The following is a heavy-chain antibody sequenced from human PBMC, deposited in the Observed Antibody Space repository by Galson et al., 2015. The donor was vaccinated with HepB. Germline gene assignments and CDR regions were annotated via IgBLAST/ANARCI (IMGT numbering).Heavy chain of an antibody. CDR2: TYFRSKWYL. J-gene: IGHJ3*02. Sequence: CAISGDSVSSTSVAWSWIRQSPSRGLEWLGTTYFRSKWYLDYSVSMKSRIIITPDTSKNQFSLQLNFVTPGDTAVYYCVRGQSRTYNIWGQGTMVTGSS. CDR1: GDSVSSTSVA. CDR3: VRGQSRTYNI. V-gene: IGHV6-1*01. D-gene: IGHD3-16*01.